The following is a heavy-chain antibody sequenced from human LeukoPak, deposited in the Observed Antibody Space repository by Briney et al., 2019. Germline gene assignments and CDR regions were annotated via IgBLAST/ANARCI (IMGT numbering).Heavy chain of an antibody. D-gene: IGHD6-13*01. Sequence: SETLSLSWTVSGGSISSDHWSWFRQPPGKGLEWIGYIYYSGSTNYNPSLKSRVTISIDTSKNQFSLKVSSVTAADTAVYYCARTFSSSWLDYWGQGTLVTVSS. J-gene: IGHJ4*02. CDR2: IYYSGST. CDR3: ARTFSSSWLDY. CDR1: GGSISSDH. V-gene: IGHV4-59*01.